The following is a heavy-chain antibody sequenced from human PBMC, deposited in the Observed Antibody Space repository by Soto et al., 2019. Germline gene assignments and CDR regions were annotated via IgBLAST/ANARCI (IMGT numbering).Heavy chain of an antibody. D-gene: IGHD6-25*01. V-gene: IGHV1-2*02. CDR1: GYTFSDPH. CDR2: INPHSGAT. Sequence: QVQLVQSGAEVQRPGASVKVSCKTSGYTFSDPHMHWVRQAPGQGLEWMGWINPHSGATNYAHKFRGRVTMTRDTSSATAYMELTGLRFDDTAVYYCATDLGSGRSPWGQGTRVTVSS. J-gene: IGHJ5*02. CDR3: ATDLGSGRSP.